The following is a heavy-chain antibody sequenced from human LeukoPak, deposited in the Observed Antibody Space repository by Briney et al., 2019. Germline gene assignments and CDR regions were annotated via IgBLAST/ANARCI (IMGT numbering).Heavy chain of an antibody. D-gene: IGHD3-22*01. CDR1: GGSINNYY. CDR2: IYYSGST. Sequence: SETLSLTCTVSGGSINNYYWSWIRQPPGKGLEWIGYIYYSGSTNYNPSLKSRVTISVDTSKNQFSLKLSSVTAADTAVYYCARGQRITMIVVDHTDYWGQGTLVTVSS. CDR3: ARGQRITMIVVDHTDY. J-gene: IGHJ4*02. V-gene: IGHV4-59*12.